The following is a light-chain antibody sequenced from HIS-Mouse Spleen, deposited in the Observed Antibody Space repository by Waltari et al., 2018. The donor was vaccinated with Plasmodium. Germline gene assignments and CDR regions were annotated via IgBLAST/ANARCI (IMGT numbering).Light chain of an antibody. V-gene: IGLV2-11*01. J-gene: IGLJ1*01. CDR3: CSYAGSYTFV. CDR2: DVS. Sequence: QSALTQPRSVSGSPGQSVPISCTGPSSDVGGYNYFPWYQQPPGKAPKLMIYDVSKRPSGVPDRFSGSKSGNTASLTISGLQAEDEADYYCCSYAGSYTFVFGTGTKVTVL. CDR1: SSDVGGYNY.